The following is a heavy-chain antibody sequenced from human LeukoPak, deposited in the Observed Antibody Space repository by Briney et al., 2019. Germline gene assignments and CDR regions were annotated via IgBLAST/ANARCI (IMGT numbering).Heavy chain of an antibody. J-gene: IGHJ6*02. CDR2: IYYSGST. CDR1: GGSISSYY. CDR3: ARHSYNYYGLDV. D-gene: IGHD4-11*01. V-gene: IGHV4-59*01. Sequence: SETLSLTCTVSGGSISSYYWSWIRQPPGKGLEWIGYIYYSGSTNYNPSLKSRLTISVDTSKSQFSLKLSSVTAADTGVYYCARHSYNYYGLDVWGQGTTITVSS.